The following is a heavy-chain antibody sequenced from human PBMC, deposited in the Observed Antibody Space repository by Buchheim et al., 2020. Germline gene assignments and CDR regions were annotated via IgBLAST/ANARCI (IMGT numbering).Heavy chain of an antibody. CDR3: AARSGITMVQGGWFDP. J-gene: IGHJ5*02. CDR1: GFTFSSYS. CDR2: ISSSSSYI. V-gene: IGHV3-21*01. D-gene: IGHD3-10*01. Sequence: EVQLVESGGGLVKPGGSLRLSCAASGFTFSSYSMNWVRQAPGKGLEWVSSISSSSSYIYYADSVKGRFTISRDNAKNSLYLQMNSLRAEDTAVYYCAARSGITMVQGGWFDPWGQGTL.